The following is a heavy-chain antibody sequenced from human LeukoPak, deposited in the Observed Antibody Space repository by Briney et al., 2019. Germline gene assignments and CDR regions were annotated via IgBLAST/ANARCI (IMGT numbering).Heavy chain of an antibody. CDR1: GFTFDDYG. Sequence: GGSLRLSXAASGFTFDDYGMSWVRQAPGKGLEWVSGINWNGGSTGYADSVKGRFTISRDNAKNSLYLQMNSLRAEDTALYYCARTLEWLTYFDYWGQGTLVTVSS. V-gene: IGHV3-20*04. CDR3: ARTLEWLTYFDY. CDR2: INWNGGST. D-gene: IGHD3-3*01. J-gene: IGHJ4*02.